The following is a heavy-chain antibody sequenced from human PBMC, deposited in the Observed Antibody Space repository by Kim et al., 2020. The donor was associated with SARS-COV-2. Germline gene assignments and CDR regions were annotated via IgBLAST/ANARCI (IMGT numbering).Heavy chain of an antibody. D-gene: IGHD6-19*01. V-gene: IGHV5-51*01. J-gene: IGHJ4*02. CDR1: GYSFTSYW. CDR3: ARLIAVAGSLHEWGLFDY. Sequence: GESLKISCKGSGYSFTSYWIGWVRQMPGKGLEWMGIIYPGDSDTRYSPSFQGQVTISADKSISTAYLQWSSLKASDTAMYYCARLIAVAGSLHEWGLFDYWGQGTLVTVSS. CDR2: IYPGDSDT.